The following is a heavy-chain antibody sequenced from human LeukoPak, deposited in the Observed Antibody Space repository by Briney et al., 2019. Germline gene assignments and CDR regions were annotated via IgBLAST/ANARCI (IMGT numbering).Heavy chain of an antibody. Sequence: SETLSLTCTVSGGSISSSSYYWGWIRQPPGKGLEWIGSIYYSGSTYYNPSLKSRVTISVDTSKNQFSLKLSSVTAADTAVYYCARASRYSSSWYLDYWGQGTLVTVSS. CDR2: IYYSGST. V-gene: IGHV4-39*07. D-gene: IGHD6-13*01. CDR1: GGSISSSSYY. CDR3: ARASRYSSSWYLDY. J-gene: IGHJ4*02.